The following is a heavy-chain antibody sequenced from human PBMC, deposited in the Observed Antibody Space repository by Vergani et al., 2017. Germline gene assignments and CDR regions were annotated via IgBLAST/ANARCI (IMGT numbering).Heavy chain of an antibody. V-gene: IGHV3-33*01. CDR1: GFTFNQYG. J-gene: IGHJ5*02. Sequence: QVQLLESVGGVVQPGRSLRLSCAASGFTFNQYGMHWVRQAPGKGLEWVAVTWYDGNNKQYADSVKGRFTISRDNSKSTMYLQMNSLRDEDTGVYYCARDLRLLYNRFDPWGQGTLVTVSS. D-gene: IGHD1-14*01. CDR3: ARDLRLLYNRFDP. CDR2: TWYDGNNK.